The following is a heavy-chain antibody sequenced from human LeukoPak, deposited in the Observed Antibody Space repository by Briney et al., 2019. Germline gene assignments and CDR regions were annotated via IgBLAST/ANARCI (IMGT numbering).Heavy chain of an antibody. D-gene: IGHD1-26*01. Sequence: SETLSLTCTVSGGSISSYYWSWIRQPAGKGLEWIGRIYTSGSTNYNASLKSRVSMSVHTSKNQFSLKLSSVTAADTAVFYCARENSGSYREFDYWGQGTLVTVSS. CDR2: IYTSGST. V-gene: IGHV4-4*07. CDR1: GGSISSYY. J-gene: IGHJ4*02. CDR3: ARENSGSYREFDY.